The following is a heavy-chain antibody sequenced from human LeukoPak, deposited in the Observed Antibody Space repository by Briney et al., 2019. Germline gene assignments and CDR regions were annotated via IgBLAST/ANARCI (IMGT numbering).Heavy chain of an antibody. D-gene: IGHD2-8*01. J-gene: IGHJ4*02. CDR2: ISSSGDFI. CDR1: GFTFTTYS. Sequence: PGGCLRLSCVASGFTFTTYSMNWVRLAPGKGLEWVSSISSSGDFIHYADSVKGRFTIFRDNAKNSLYLQMNSLRAEDTAIYYCAGRDCTNGLCQFDYWGQGTLVTVT. V-gene: IGHV3-21*01. CDR3: AGRDCTNGLCQFDY.